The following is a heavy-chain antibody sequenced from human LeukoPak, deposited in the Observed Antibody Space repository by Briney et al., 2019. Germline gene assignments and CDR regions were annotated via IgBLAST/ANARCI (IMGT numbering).Heavy chain of an antibody. CDR2: ISRTGNIV. J-gene: IGHJ4*02. CDR3: ANLTH. V-gene: IGHV3-48*02. CDR1: GFSFSNYS. Sequence: GGSLRLSCVATGFSFSNYSMHWVRQAPGKGLEWVSYISRTGNIVYYADSVKGHFTISRDSAKDSLFLQMDSLRDEDTAVYYCANLTHWGQGILVTVSS. D-gene: IGHD2-21*02.